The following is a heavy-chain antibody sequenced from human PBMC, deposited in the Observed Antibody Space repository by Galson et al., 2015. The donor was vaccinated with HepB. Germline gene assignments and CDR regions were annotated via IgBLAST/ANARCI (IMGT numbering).Heavy chain of an antibody. CDR3: TGVFGEYHKAAPGVDYYYYGMDV. CDR1: GFTFSGSA. Sequence: SLRLSCAASGFTFSGSAMHWVRQASGKGLEWVGRIRSKANSYATAYAASVKGRFTISRDDSKNTAYLQMNSLKTEDTAVYYCTGVFGEYHKAAPGVDYYYYGMDVWGQGTTVTVSS. V-gene: IGHV3-73*01. D-gene: IGHD3-10*01. CDR2: IRSKANSYAT. J-gene: IGHJ6*02.